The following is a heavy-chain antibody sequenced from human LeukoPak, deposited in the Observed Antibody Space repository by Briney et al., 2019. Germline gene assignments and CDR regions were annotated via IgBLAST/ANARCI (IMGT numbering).Heavy chain of an antibody. CDR2: INWNGGST. D-gene: IGHD6-13*01. Sequence: GGSLRLSCAASGFTFDDYGMSWVRQAPGKGLEWVSGINWNGGSTGYADSVKGRFTISRDNAKNSLYLQMNSLRAEDTALYYCARGEGTAAAGTSDYWGQGTLVTVSS. J-gene: IGHJ4*02. CDR3: ARGEGTAAAGTSDY. V-gene: IGHV3-20*04. CDR1: GFTFDDYG.